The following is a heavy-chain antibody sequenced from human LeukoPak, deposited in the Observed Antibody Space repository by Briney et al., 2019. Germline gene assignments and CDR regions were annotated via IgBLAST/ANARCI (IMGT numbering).Heavy chain of an antibody. CDR3: ARGGKVMITEVRGALVSRDGFDI. CDR2: INPNSGGT. V-gene: IGHV1-2*02. CDR1: GYTFTGYY. D-gene: IGHD3-10*01. J-gene: IGHJ3*02. Sequence: ASVKVSCKASGYTFTGYYMNWVRQAPGQGLEWMGWINPNSGGTKYAQKIQGRVTMTRDTSISTAYMELSRLRFDDTAVYYCARGGKVMITEVRGALVSRDGFDIWGQGTMVTVSS.